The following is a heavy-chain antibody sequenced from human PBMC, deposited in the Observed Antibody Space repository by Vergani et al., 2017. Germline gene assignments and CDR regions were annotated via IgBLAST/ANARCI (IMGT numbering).Heavy chain of an antibody. D-gene: IGHD2-2*01. J-gene: IGHJ4*02. CDR3: AKGLPYIVVVPAADY. V-gene: IGHV3-30*02. CDR1: GFTFSSYG. CDR2: IRYDGSNK. Sequence: QVQLVESGGGVVQPGGSLRLSCAASGFTFSSYGMHWVRQAPGKGLEWVAFIRYDGSNKYYADSVKGRFTISRDNSKNTLYLQMNSLRAEDTAVYYCAKGLPYIVVVPAADYWGQGTLVTVSS.